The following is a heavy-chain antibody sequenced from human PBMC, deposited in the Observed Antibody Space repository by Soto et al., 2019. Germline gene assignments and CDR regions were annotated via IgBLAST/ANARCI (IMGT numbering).Heavy chain of an antibody. D-gene: IGHD6-19*01. CDR3: ARVWHSSHTAWSDL. CDR2: IYYSGNT. V-gene: IGHV4-59*07. CDR1: GGSISNYY. Sequence: HSDTMELSCSVSGGSISNYYGSWIRQHPGKGLEWIGYIYYSGNTNYNPSLKSRVTISVDTSKNQFSLKLSSVTAADTAVYYCARVWHSSHTAWSDLWAQGTLVTVHS. J-gene: IGHJ5*02.